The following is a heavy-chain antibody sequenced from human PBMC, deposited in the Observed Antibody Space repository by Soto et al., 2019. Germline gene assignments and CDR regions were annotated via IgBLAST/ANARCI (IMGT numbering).Heavy chain of an antibody. V-gene: IGHV1-8*01. CDR3: ARGAGFLEPP. CDR2: MNPKSGNT. J-gene: IGHJ5*02. CDR1: GYTFTSYD. D-gene: IGHD3-3*01. Sequence: QVQLVQSGAEVKKPGASVKVSCKTSGYTFTSYDINWVRQATGQGLEWMGWMNPKSGNTGYAQSFQGRITMSWNTSISSAYMELSSLRSEDPAVYYCARGAGFLEPPWGQGTLVTVSS.